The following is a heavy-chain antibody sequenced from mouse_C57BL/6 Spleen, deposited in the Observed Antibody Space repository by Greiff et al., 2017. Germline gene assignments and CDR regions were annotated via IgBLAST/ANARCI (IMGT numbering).Heavy chain of an antibody. CDR3: TFDYDGPAMDY. CDR2: IDPENGDT. Sequence: EVQLQESGAELVRPGASVKLSCTASGFNIKDDYMHWVKQRPEQGLEWIGWIDPENGDTEYASKFQGKATITADTSSNTAYLQLSSLTSEDTAVYYCTFDYDGPAMDYWGQGTSVTVSS. D-gene: IGHD2-4*01. J-gene: IGHJ4*01. CDR1: GFNIKDDY. V-gene: IGHV14-4*01.